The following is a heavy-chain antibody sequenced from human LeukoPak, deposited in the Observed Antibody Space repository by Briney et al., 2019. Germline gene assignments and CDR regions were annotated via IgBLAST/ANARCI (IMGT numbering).Heavy chain of an antibody. D-gene: IGHD3-22*01. CDR3: SRSAYYDGSGNYYDY. CDR2: IKSDGSST. J-gene: IGHJ4*02. V-gene: IGHV3-74*01. CDR1: GFTFSSYW. Sequence: GGSLRLSCAASGFTFSSYWMHWVRQVPGKGLVWVSRIKSDGSSTSYADLVKGRFTMSRDNAKNTLYLQMNSLRAEDTAVYYCSRSAYYDGSGNYYDYWGQGTLVTVSS.